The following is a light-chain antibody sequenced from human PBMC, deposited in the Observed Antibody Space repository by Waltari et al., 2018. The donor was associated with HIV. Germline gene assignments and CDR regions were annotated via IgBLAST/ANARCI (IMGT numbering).Light chain of an antibody. CDR3: TTWDDSLSGPV. Sequence: QSVLTQPPSASGTPGQRVPISCSGSSSNLGGNFVFWYQQFPGTAPKLPLDRNHQRPSGVPDRFAGSKSCTSASLAISGLRSEDAADYYCTTWDDSLSGPVFGGGTKLTVL. CDR1: SSNLGGNF. V-gene: IGLV1-47*01. J-gene: IGLJ2*01. CDR2: RNH.